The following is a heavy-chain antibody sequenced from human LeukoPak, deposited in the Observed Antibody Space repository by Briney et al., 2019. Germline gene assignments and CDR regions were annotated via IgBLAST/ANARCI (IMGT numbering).Heavy chain of an antibody. J-gene: IGHJ4*02. D-gene: IGHD1-26*01. CDR1: GYDFSTYW. V-gene: IGHV5-51*01. Sequence: GESLKISCKGLGYDFSTYWNAWVRQRPGKGLEWMGIIYPGDSDTRYSPSFQGQVTISADKSISTAYLQWSSLKASDTAMYYCARFSVGGTYYPNYWGQGTLVSVSS. CDR3: ARFSVGGTYYPNY. CDR2: IYPGDSDT.